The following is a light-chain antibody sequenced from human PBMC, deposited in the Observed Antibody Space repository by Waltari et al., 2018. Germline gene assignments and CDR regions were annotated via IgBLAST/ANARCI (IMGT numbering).Light chain of an antibody. CDR1: TSNIANNY. Sequence: QSVLTQPPSVSAAPGQKVTISCSGSTSNIANNYVSWYHQLPGTAPKLLIYDKDKRPSGIPDRFSGSNSGTSATLGITGLQTGDEADYYCGTWDSSLNVYVFGTGTKVTVL. CDR3: GTWDSSLNVYV. CDR2: DKD. J-gene: IGLJ1*01. V-gene: IGLV1-51*01.